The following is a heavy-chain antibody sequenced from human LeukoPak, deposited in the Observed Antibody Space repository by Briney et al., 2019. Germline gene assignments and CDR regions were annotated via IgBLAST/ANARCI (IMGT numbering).Heavy chain of an antibody. CDR1: GGSISSYY. CDR2: IYTSGST. V-gene: IGHV4-4*07. Sequence: PSETLSLTCTVSGGSISSYYWSWIRQPAGKGLEWIGRIYTSGSTNYNPPLKSRVTMSVDTSKNQFSLKLSSVTAADTAVYYCARGDLDILTGYPSRGGDVWGQGTTVTVSS. D-gene: IGHD3-9*01. CDR3: ARGDLDILTGYPSRGGDV. J-gene: IGHJ6*02.